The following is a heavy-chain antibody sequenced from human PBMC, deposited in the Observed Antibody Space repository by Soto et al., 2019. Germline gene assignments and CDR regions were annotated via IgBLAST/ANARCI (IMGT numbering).Heavy chain of an antibody. CDR3: ARGAVVGMGQELDF. V-gene: IGHV3-21*01. CDR1: GFTFSSHG. D-gene: IGHD6-19*01. J-gene: IGHJ4*02. CDR2: ITSTSSFI. Sequence: EVQLVESGGGLVKPGGSLRLSCAASGFTFSSHGMNGFRQPPGRGLEWVSCITSTSSFIYYADSVKGRFTISRDNAKNSLSLQMDSLRAEDTAVYYCARGAVVGMGQELDFWGQGILVTVSS.